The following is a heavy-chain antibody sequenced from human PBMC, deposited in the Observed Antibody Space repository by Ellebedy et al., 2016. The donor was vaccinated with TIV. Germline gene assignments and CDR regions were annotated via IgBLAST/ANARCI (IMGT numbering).Heavy chain of an antibody. V-gene: IGHV3-23*01. Sequence: GESLKISXAASGFTFSSYGMSWVRQAPGKGLEWVSTISGSGGSAHYADSVKGRFTISRDNSRNTLYLQMDSLRDEDTAIYYGAKDKVIAAGPITYYGMDVWGQGTTVIVSS. J-gene: IGHJ6*02. D-gene: IGHD6-6*01. CDR2: ISGSGGSA. CDR3: AKDKVIAAGPITYYGMDV. CDR1: GFTFSSYG.